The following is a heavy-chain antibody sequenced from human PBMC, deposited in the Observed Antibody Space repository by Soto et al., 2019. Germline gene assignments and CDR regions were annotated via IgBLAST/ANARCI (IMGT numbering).Heavy chain of an antibody. Sequence: VGSLRLSCVASGFTFNKYGLAWFRQAPGKGLEWVSAISGSGASTYDADSVKGRFTISRDNSNNTLYLQMNSLRAEDTAVYYCAKTPGVITVSTSFDHWGQGTPVTVSS. CDR3: AKTPGVITVSTSFDH. CDR1: GFTFNKYG. J-gene: IGHJ4*02. V-gene: IGHV3-23*01. D-gene: IGHD7-27*01. CDR2: ISGSGAST.